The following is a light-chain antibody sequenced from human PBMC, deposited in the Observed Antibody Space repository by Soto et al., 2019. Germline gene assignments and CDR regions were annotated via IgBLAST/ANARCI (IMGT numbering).Light chain of an antibody. V-gene: IGKV3-20*01. J-gene: IGKJ1*01. Sequence: EIVLTQSPGTLSLSPGERATLSCRASQSVRSSYLAWYQQNPGQAPRLLIYGASSRATGIPDRFSGSGSGTDFTLTISRLEPEDFAGYYCQQYGSSPWTFGRGTKVEIK. CDR1: QSVRSSY. CDR3: QQYGSSPWT. CDR2: GAS.